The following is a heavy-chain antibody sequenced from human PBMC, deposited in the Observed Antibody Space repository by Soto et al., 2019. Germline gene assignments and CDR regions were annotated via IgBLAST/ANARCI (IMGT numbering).Heavy chain of an antibody. CDR3: ARSYGDTGNLYYVDF. CDR2: ISASAYSK. D-gene: IGHD5-18*01. CDR1: GVTISIYS. Sequence: EVWLLESGGGLVQPGGSLRLSCAASGVTISIYSMSWVRQAPGRGLEWLSGISASAYSKYYADSVRGRFTISRDNSRHTSYLQTNTLRAEDTAVYYCARSYGDTGNLYYVDFWGQGTLVTVSS. J-gene: IGHJ4*02. V-gene: IGHV3-23*01.